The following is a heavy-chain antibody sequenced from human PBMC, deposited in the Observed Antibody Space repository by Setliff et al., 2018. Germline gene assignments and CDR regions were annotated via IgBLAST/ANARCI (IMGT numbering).Heavy chain of an antibody. J-gene: IGHJ3*02. Sequence: GGSLRLSCSASGFTFGTSWMSWVRHVPGKGLEWVANIKADGSERFYGDSVRGRFIVSRDNAKNSVYLQINDLRAEDTALYFCAKGGDWDDQHYAFDIWGQGTMVTVSS. D-gene: IGHD1-1*01. CDR1: GFTFGTSW. CDR3: AKGGDWDDQHYAFDI. V-gene: IGHV3-7*03. CDR2: IKADGSER.